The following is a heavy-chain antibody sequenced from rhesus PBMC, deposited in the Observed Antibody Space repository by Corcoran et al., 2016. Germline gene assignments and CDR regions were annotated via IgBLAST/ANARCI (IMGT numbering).Heavy chain of an antibody. CDR2: IDVNVAGT. V-gene: IGHV4-81*01. Sequence: QLQLQESGPGLVKPSETLSLTCAVSGGSIYGYSWSWIRQPPGKGLEWIWDIDVNVAGTNYNPSLKCRVTISKDTSKNHFSLNLRSVSAADTAVYYCARRGDFDAFDFWGQGLRVTVSS. J-gene: IGHJ3*01. CDR1: GGSIYGYS. CDR3: ARRGDFDAFDF.